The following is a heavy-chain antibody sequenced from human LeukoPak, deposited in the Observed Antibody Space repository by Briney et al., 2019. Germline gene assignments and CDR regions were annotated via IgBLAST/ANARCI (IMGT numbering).Heavy chain of an antibody. J-gene: IGHJ4*02. CDR3: ARDRGSSGWEIIDY. CDR1: GFTFNSYA. CDR2: ISDGGGST. Sequence: AGGSLRLSCAASGFTFNSYALSWVRQAPGKGLEWVSAISDGGGSTYYADSVKGRFTISRDNAKSSLYLQMNSLRAEDTALYYCARDRGSSGWEIIDYWGQGTLVTVSS. D-gene: IGHD6-19*01. V-gene: IGHV3-23*01.